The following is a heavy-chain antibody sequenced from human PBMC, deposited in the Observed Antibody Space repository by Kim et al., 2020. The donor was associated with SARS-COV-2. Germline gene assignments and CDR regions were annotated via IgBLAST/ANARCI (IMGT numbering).Heavy chain of an antibody. Sequence: VKGRFTISRDNAKNSLYLQMNSLRAEDTAVYYCARVRPVSSSWFEGPFDPWGQGTLVTVSS. D-gene: IGHD6-13*01. J-gene: IGHJ5*02. V-gene: IGHV3-7*04. CDR3: ARVRPVSSSWFEGPFDP.